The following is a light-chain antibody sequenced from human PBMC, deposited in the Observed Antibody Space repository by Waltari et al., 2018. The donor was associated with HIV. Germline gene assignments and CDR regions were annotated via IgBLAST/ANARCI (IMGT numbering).Light chain of an antibody. CDR3: ATWDDGLNALL. Sequence: QSVLTQSPSVSEAPGQRVTISCSGSNSNIGSHAVTWYRQSPGKPPRLLVYQDDLILSGVSDRLSASKSGTSASLAINDLQSEDESLYYCATWDDGLNALLFGGGTKVTVL. CDR2: QDD. V-gene: IGLV1-36*01. J-gene: IGLJ2*01. CDR1: NSNIGSHA.